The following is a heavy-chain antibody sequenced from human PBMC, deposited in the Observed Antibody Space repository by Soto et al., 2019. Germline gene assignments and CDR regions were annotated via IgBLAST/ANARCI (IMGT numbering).Heavy chain of an antibody. D-gene: IGHD2-21*01. CDR3: ARFGFLTAFDP. J-gene: IGHJ5*02. V-gene: IGHV1-18*01. CDR2: ISGYTGDT. CDR1: GYTFSSYG. Sequence: QVKLVQPGAEVKKPGASVKVSCKASGYTFSSYGISWVRQAPGQGLECMGWISGYTGDTIYAQKFQGRVTMTADTSTGTAYMELRSLRSDDTAVYYCARFGFLTAFDPWGQGTLVSGAS.